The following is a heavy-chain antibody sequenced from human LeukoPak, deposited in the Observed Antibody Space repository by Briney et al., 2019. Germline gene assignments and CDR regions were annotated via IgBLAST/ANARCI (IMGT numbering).Heavy chain of an antibody. CDR1: GFTFSSYW. J-gene: IGHJ3*02. CDR3: AREGCSGGSCYSYSGAFDI. D-gene: IGHD2-15*01. Sequence: GGSLRLSCAASGFTFSSYWMSWVRQAPGKGLEWVANIKQDGSEKYYVDSVKGRFTISRDNAKNSLYLQMNSLRAEDTAVYYCAREGCSGGSCYSYSGAFDIWGQGTMVTVSS. V-gene: IGHV3-7*01. CDR2: IKQDGSEK.